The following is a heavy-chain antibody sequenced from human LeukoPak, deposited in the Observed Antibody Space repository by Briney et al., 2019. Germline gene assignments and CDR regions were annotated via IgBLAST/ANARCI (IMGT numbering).Heavy chain of an antibody. CDR2: IRSKAYGGTT. CDR3: TRVSVFGVITPTKYFFDY. J-gene: IGHJ4*02. Sequence: SGGSLRLSCTASGFTFGNYAMSWVRQAPGKGLEWISFIRSKAYGGTTEYAASVKGSFTISRDDSKTIAYLQMNSLKTEETAVYYCTRVSVFGVITPTKYFFDYWGQGTLVPVSS. CDR1: GFTFGNYA. D-gene: IGHD3-3*01. V-gene: IGHV3-49*04.